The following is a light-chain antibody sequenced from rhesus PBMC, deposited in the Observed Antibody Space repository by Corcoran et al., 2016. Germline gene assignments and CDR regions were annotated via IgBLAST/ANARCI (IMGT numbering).Light chain of an antibody. Sequence: DIQMTQSPSALSASVGDRVTISCRASQNIYSNLAWYQQKPGKAPKLLIYAASSLQTGIPYRFSGSGSGTDFTLTISSLQPEDSAAYYCQHYYDNPYSVGQGTKVEIK. CDR3: QHYYDNPYS. V-gene: IGKV1S12*01. J-gene: IGKJ2*01. CDR2: AAS. CDR1: QNIYSN.